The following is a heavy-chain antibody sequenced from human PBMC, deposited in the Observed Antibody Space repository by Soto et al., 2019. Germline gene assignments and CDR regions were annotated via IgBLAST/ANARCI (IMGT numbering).Heavy chain of an antibody. CDR1: GFTFSSYA. D-gene: IGHD1-7*01. CDR2: ISYDGSNK. V-gene: IGHV3-30-3*01. J-gene: IGHJ6*02. CDR3: PREPLTGTTYTQYSMDV. Sequence: QVQLVESGGGVVQPGRSLRLSCAASGFTFSSYAMHWVRQAPGKGLEWVAVISYDGSNKYYADSVKGRFTISRDNSKNTLYLLMNSLTAEEPAVYYCPREPLTGTTYTQYSMDVWGQGTTVTVSS.